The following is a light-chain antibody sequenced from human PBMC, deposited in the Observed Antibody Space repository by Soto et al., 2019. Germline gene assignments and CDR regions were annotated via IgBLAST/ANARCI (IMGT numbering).Light chain of an antibody. CDR1: QDINTY. CDR3: QQRKSYRLT. CDR2: AAS. Sequence: DIQLTQSPSFLSASVGDRVTITCRASQDINTYLAWYQQKPGKAPKLLIFAASTLQNGVPSRFSGSGSGTEFTVKITRLQPEDFATYYCQQRKSYRLTFGQGTRLEI. V-gene: IGKV1-9*01. J-gene: IGKJ5*01.